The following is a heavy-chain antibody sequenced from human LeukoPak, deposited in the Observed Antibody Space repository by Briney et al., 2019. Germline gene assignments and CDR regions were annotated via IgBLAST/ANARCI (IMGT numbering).Heavy chain of an antibody. V-gene: IGHV3-11*04. D-gene: IGHD4-17*01. Sequence: GGSLRLSCAASGFTVSSNYMSWIRQAPGKGLEWVSYISSSGSTIYYADSVKGRFTISRDNAKNSLYLQMNSLRAEDTAVYYCARARESATTGRAFDIWGQGTMVTVSS. CDR2: ISSSGSTI. CDR1: GFTVSSNY. CDR3: ARARESATTGRAFDI. J-gene: IGHJ3*02.